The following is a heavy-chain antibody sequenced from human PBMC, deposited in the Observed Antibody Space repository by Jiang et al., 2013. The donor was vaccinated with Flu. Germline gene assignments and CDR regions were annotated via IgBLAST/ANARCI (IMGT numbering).Heavy chain of an antibody. CDR2: ISSSSSYI. J-gene: IGHJ4*02. D-gene: IGHD1-14*01. Sequence: QLVESGGGLVKPGGSLRLSCVASGFTFSSYNMNWVRQAPGKGLEWVSSISSSSSYIYYADSVKGRFTISRDNANNSLYLQMNSLRAEDTAVYYCARAGRVGIFDYWGQGTLVTVSS. CDR3: ARAGRVGIFDY. V-gene: IGHV3-21*01. CDR1: GFTFSSYN.